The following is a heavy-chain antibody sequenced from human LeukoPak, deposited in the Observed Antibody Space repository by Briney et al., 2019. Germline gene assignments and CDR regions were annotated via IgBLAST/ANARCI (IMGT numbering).Heavy chain of an antibody. D-gene: IGHD1-1*01. CDR2: IWFDASKQ. CDR3: AKENCNPLNIEFYYMDV. V-gene: IGHV3-33*06. Sequence: PGRSLRLSCAVSGVTLSSYAMHWVRQAPGKGLEWVATIWFDASKQYYADSVRGRFTVSRDISKSTLYLDMNSLRAEDTAVYYCAKENCNPLNIEFYYMDVWGNGTTVTVSS. J-gene: IGHJ6*03. CDR1: GVTLSSYA.